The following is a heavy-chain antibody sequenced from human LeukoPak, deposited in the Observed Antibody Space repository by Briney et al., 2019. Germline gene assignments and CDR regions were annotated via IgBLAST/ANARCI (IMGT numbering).Heavy chain of an antibody. J-gene: IGHJ4*02. CDR3: ARAVTMVRGVIDYYFDY. V-gene: IGHV1-18*01. D-gene: IGHD3-10*01. CDR2: ISAYNGNT. CDR1: GYTFTSYG. Sequence: ASVKVSCKASGYTFTSYGISWVRQAPGQGLEWMGWISAYNGNTNYAQKLQGRVTMTTDTSTSTAYVELRSLRSDDTAVYYCARAVTMVRGVIDYYFDYWGQGTLVTVSS.